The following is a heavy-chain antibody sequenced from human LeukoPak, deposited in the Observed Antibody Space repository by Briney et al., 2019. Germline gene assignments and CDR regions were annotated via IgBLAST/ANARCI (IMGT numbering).Heavy chain of an antibody. CDR3: ARGTASSGLDY. CDR2: IKHDGSEG. D-gene: IGHD1-1*01. Sequence: GGSLRLCCAASGFTFSSYWMTWVRQAPGKGLQWVANIKHDGSEGFYVDSVKGRFTISRDNAKNTLYLQMNSLRAEDTAVYYCARGTASSGLDYWGQGTLVTVSS. CDR1: GFTFSSYW. V-gene: IGHV3-7*01. J-gene: IGHJ4*02.